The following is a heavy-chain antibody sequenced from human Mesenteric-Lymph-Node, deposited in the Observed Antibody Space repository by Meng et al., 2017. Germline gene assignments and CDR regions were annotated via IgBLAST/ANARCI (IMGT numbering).Heavy chain of an antibody. CDR2: IYSGGST. Sequence: ETLSLTCAASGFTVSSNYMSWVRQAPGKGLEWVSVIYSGGSTYYADPVKGRFTISRDNAKNTLYLQMNSLRAEDTAVYYCARALLSVAGDCWGQGTLVTVSS. D-gene: IGHD6-19*01. J-gene: IGHJ4*02. CDR3: ARALLSVAGDC. V-gene: IGHV3-66*01. CDR1: GFTVSSNY.